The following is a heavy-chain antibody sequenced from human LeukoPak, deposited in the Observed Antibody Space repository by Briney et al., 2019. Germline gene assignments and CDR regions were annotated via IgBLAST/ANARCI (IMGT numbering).Heavy chain of an antibody. CDR3: ARSFGPYYYDSSDPFDAFDI. J-gene: IGHJ3*02. CDR1: GFTFSSYW. D-gene: IGHD3-22*01. V-gene: IGHV3-74*01. CDR2: INSDGSST. Sequence: GGSLRLSCAASGFTFSSYWMHWVRQAPGKGLVWVSRINSDGSSTSYADSVKGRFTISRDNAKNTLYLQMNSLRDEDTAVYYCARSFGPYYYDSSDPFDAFDIWGQGQWSPSLQ.